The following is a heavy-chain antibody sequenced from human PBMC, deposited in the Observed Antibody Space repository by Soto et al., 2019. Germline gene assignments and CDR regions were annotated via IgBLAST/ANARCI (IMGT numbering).Heavy chain of an antibody. Sequence: GSRRLSCAASEFPCGASLRAYAMHWDRQAPGKGLEWVSSISGGTVSYIYYADSLKGRFTISRDNAKNSLYLQLNSLRAEDTAVYYCARDFYSGYEVYFDYWGQGTLVTVSS. J-gene: IGHJ4*02. CDR3: ARDFYSGYEVYFDY. D-gene: IGHD5-12*01. CDR1: EFPCGASLRAYA. V-gene: IGHV3-21*01. CDR2: ISGGTVSYI.